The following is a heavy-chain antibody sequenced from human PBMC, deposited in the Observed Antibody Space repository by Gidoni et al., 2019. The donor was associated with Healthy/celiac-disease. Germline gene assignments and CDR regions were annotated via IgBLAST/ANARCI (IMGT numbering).Heavy chain of an antibody. Sequence: QVQLVQSGAEVKKPGSSVKVSCKASGGNFSSYAISWVRQAPGQGLEWMGGIIPIFGTANYAQKFQGRVTITADKSTSTAYMELSSLRSEDTAVYYCARNVRSGYQDPYYYGMDVWGQGTTVTVSS. CDR3: ARNVRSGYQDPYYYGMDV. D-gene: IGHD3-22*01. CDR2: IIPIFGTA. J-gene: IGHJ6*02. V-gene: IGHV1-69*06. CDR1: GGNFSSYA.